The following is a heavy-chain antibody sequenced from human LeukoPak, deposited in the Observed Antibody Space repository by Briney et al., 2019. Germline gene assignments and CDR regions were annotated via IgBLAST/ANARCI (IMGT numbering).Heavy chain of an antibody. CDR2: IYHSGST. Sequence: NPSGTLSLTCAVSGGSISSSNWWSWVRPPPGKGLEWIGEIYHSGSTNYNPSLKSRVTISVDKSKNQFSLKLSSVTAADTAVYYCASVLLWFGESPRFDPWGQGTLVTISS. CDR3: ASVLLWFGESPRFDP. CDR1: GGSISSSNW. J-gene: IGHJ5*02. D-gene: IGHD3-10*01. V-gene: IGHV4-4*02.